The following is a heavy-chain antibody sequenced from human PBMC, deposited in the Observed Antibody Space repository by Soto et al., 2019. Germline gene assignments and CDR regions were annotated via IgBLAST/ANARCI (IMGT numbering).Heavy chain of an antibody. CDR1: GYTFTSYD. J-gene: IGHJ6*02. CDR3: AREKTSYGMDV. Sequence: QVQLVQSGAEVKKPGASVKVSCKASGYTFTSYDINWVRQATGQGLEWMGWMNPNSGDTGYAQKFQGRVTMTRNTFISTAYMELGSLRCEDPAVYYCAREKTSYGMDVWGQGTTVTVSS. V-gene: IGHV1-8*01. CDR2: MNPNSGDT.